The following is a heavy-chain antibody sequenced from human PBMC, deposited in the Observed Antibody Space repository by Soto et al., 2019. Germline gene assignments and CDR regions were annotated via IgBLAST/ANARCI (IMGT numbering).Heavy chain of an antibody. J-gene: IGHJ4*02. D-gene: IGHD3-10*01. CDR1: GDSISSRSYY. Sequence: ESLSLTCTVTGDSISSRSYYGGWIRQPPGKGLEWIGSIYYSWSTYNNPSLRSRVSMSIDTSKDQFSLKLKSVTAADTALYFCARKRTSVVTQAYFDVWGPGYLVTASS. CDR3: ARKRTSVVTQAYFDV. V-gene: IGHV4-39*01. CDR2: IYYSWST.